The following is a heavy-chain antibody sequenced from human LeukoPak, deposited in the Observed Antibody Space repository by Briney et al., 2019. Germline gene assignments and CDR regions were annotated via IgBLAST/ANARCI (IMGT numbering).Heavy chain of an antibody. D-gene: IGHD5-18*01. J-gene: IGHJ3*02. Sequence: RGSLRLSCAASGFTFSSYWMSWVRQAPGKGLEWVANIKQDGSEKYYVDSVKGRFTISRDNAKNSLYLQMNSLRAEDTAVYYCARGGYSYGFDAFDIWGQGTMVTVSS. CDR2: IKQDGSEK. V-gene: IGHV3-7*04. CDR1: GFTFSSYW. CDR3: ARGGYSYGFDAFDI.